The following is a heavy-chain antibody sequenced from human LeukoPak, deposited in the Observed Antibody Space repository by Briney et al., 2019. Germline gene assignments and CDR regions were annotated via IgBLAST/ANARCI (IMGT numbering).Heavy chain of an antibody. CDR3: ASFSMVRGVMFDY. V-gene: IGHV1-18*01. J-gene: IGHJ4*02. CDR2: ISAYNGNT. CDR1: GYTFTSYG. D-gene: IGHD3-10*01. Sequence: ASVKVSCKASGYTFTSYGISWVRQAPGQGLEWMGWISAYNGNTNYAQKLQGRVTMTRDTSISTAYMELSRLRSDDTAVYYCASFSMVRGVMFDYWGQGTLVTVSS.